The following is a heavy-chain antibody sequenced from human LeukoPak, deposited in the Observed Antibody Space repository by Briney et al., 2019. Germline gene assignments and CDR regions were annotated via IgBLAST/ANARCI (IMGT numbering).Heavy chain of an antibody. CDR1: GFTFSSYA. CDR3: ANSEYSQHGY. CDR2: ISGSGGST. V-gene: IGHV3-23*01. J-gene: IGHJ4*02. D-gene: IGHD6-6*01. Sequence: GGSLRLSCAASGFTFSSYAMSWVRQAPGKGLKWVSAISGSGGSTYYADSVKGRFTISRDNSKNTLYLQMNSLRAEDTAVYYCANSEYSQHGYWGQGTLVTVSS.